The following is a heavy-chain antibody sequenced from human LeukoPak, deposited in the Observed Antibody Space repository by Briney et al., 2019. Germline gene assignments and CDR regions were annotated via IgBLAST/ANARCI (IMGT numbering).Heavy chain of an antibody. J-gene: IGHJ5*02. V-gene: IGHV4-34*01. D-gene: IGHD3-10*01. CDR1: GGSFSGYY. CDR3: ARMGLYYYGFGEWNWFDP. Sequence: SETLSLTCAVYGGSFSGYYWSWIRQPPGKGLEWIGEINHSGSTNYNPSLKSRVTISVDTSKNQFSLKLSSVTAADTAVYYCARMGLYYYGFGEWNWFDPWGQETLVTVSS. CDR2: INHSGST.